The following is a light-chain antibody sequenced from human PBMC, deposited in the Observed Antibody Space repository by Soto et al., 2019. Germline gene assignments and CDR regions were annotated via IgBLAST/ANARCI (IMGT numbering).Light chain of an antibody. CDR1: QSVSSN. J-gene: IGKJ2*02. V-gene: IGKV3-15*01. CDR2: GAS. Sequence: EIVMTQSPATLSVSPGERATLSCRASQSVSSNLAWYQQKPGQAPRLLIYGASTRATGIPARFSGSGSGTEFTLTISSLQSEDFAVYYCQQYNNWLRRTFGQGTELEIK. CDR3: QQYNNWLRRT.